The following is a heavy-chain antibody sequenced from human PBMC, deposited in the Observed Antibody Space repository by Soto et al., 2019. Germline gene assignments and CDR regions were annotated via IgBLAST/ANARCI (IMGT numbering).Heavy chain of an antibody. CDR3: ARQRHTQQLATFDY. Sequence: QVQLVESGGGVVQPGRSLRLSCAASGFTFSSYAMHWVRQAPGKGLEWVAVISYDGSNKYYADSVKGRFTISRDNSKNTLYLQMNSLRAEDTAVYYCARQRHTQQLATFDYWGQGTLVTVSS. CDR1: GFTFSSYA. J-gene: IGHJ4*02. V-gene: IGHV3-30-3*01. CDR2: ISYDGSNK. D-gene: IGHD6-13*01.